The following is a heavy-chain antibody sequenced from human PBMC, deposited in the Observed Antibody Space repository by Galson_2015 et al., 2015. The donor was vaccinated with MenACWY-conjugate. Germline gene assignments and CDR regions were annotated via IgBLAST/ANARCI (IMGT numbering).Heavy chain of an antibody. CDR2: IKKDGSEK. V-gene: IGHV3-7*03. Sequence: SLRLSCAASGFTFRNYWMTWVRQAPGKGLEWVASIKKDGSEKYYVDSVKGRFTISRDNAKNSLYLEMNSLRVEDTDVYSCARGHYGMDVWGQGTTVAVSS. CDR3: ARGHYGMDV. J-gene: IGHJ6*02. CDR1: GFTFRNYW.